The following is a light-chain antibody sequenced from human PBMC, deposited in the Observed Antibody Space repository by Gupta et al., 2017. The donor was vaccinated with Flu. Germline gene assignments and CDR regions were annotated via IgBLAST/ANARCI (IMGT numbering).Light chain of an antibody. CDR3: SSYTSSSTLYVV. CDR2: EVS. CDR1: SSDVGGYNY. V-gene: IGLV2-14*01. J-gene: IGLJ2*01. Sequence: QSALTQPASVSGSPGPSITISCTGTSSDVGGYNYVSWYQQHPGKAPKLMIYEVSNRPSGVSTRFSGSKSGNTASLTISGLQAEDEADYYCSSYTSSSTLYVVFGGGTKLTVL.